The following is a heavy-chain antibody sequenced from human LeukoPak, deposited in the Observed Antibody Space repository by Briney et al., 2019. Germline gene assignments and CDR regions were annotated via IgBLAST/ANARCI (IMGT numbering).Heavy chain of an antibody. CDR1: GGTFSSYA. CDR2: IIPIFGTA. Sequence: SVEVSCKASGGTFSSYAISWVRQAPGQGLEWMGGIIPIFGTANYAQKFQGRVTITADESTSTAYMELSSLRSEDTAVYYCASDGYSSSWYYFDYWGQGTLVTVSS. V-gene: IGHV1-69*13. CDR3: ASDGYSSSWYYFDY. J-gene: IGHJ4*02. D-gene: IGHD6-13*01.